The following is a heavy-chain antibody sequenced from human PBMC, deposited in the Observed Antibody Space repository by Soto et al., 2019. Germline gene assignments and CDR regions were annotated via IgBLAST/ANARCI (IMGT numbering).Heavy chain of an antibody. CDR3: ARGADYDSSGIRLNWFDP. CDR2: ISSSSSTI. D-gene: IGHD3-22*01. Sequence: EVQLVESGGGLIEPGGSLRLSCAASGFTFSSYSMNWVREAPGKGLERVAYISSSSSTIYYADSVKGRFTISRDNAKNSLYLQMSSLRDEDTAVYYCARGADYDSSGIRLNWFDPWGQGTLVTVSS. V-gene: IGHV3-48*02. J-gene: IGHJ5*02. CDR1: GFTFSSYS.